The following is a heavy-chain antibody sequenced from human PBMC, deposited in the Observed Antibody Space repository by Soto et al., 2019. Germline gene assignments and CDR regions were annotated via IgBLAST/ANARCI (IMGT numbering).Heavy chain of an antibody. V-gene: IGHV4-61*08. D-gene: IGHD3-9*01. Sequence: PSETLSLTCSVSGGSVRSGGHHWSWIRQPPGKGLEIIGYISHSGSTNYKSSLKSRVTISVDTSENEFSLKLTSVTAADTAVYYCTTGRLMSESHMLTGYYIFDDWGQGTLVTVSS. J-gene: IGHJ4*02. CDR1: GGSVRSGGHH. CDR2: ISHSGST. CDR3: TTGRLMSESHMLTGYYIFDD.